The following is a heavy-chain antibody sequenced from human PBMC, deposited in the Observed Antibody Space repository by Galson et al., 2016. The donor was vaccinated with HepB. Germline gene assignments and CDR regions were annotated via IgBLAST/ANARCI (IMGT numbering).Heavy chain of an antibody. CDR3: VRAATTLRSGWKTLAPRFYYSGMDV. D-gene: IGHD6-19*01. CDR2: TFSRSKWHT. V-gene: IGHV6-1*01. J-gene: IGHJ6*02. Sequence: CAISGDSVSRKTVAWNWIRQSPSRGLEWLGGTFSRSKWHTSYSPSMEGRISISPDTSKNQFSLQLNSVTPEDTAVYYCVRAATTLRSGWKTLAPRFYYSGMDVWGPGTPVTVSS. CDR1: GDSVSRKTVA.